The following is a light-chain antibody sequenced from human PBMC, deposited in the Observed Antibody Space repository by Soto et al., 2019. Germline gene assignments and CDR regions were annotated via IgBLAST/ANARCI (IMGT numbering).Light chain of an antibody. J-gene: IGLJ1*01. CDR3: AAWDDSLNGYV. CDR1: SSNIGSNT. V-gene: IGLV1-44*01. Sequence: VLTQPPSASGTPGQRVTISCSGSSSNIGSNTVNWYQQLPGTAPKLLIYSNNQRPSGVPDRFSGSKSGTSASLAISGFQSEDEADYYCAAWDDSLNGYVFGTGTKVTVL. CDR2: SNN.